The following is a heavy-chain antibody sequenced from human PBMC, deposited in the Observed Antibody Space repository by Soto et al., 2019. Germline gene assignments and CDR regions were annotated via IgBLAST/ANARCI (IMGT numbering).Heavy chain of an antibody. CDR2: IWYDGGNK. V-gene: IGHV3-33*01. CDR3: ARDPGSPGKNWFDP. CDR1: GFTFSSYG. J-gene: IGHJ5*02. Sequence: GGSLRLSCAASGFTFSSYGMHWVRQAPGKGLEWVAVIWYDGGNKYYADSVKGRFTISRDNSKNTLYLQMNSLRAEDTAVYYCARDPGSPGKNWFDPWGQGTLVTVSS. D-gene: IGHD1-26*01.